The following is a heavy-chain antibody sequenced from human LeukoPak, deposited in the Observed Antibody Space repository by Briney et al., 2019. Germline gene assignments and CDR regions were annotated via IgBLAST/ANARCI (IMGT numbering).Heavy chain of an antibody. CDR2: IRFDGTSK. D-gene: IGHD6-19*01. J-gene: IGHJ4*02. CDR3: AKPGIAVAGTYKR. CDR1: GVTFSNFG. V-gene: IGHV3-30*02. Sequence: GGCLRVSCAAPGVTFSNFGRHWVRQAPGKGLGWVAFIRFDGTSKFYADSVKAQFTISRDNSKNTLYLQMNTMRAEDTAVYYCAKPGIAVAGTYKRWGQGTLVTVSS.